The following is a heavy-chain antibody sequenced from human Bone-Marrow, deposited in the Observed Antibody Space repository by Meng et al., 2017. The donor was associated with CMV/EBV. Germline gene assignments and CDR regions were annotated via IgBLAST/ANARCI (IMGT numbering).Heavy chain of an antibody. V-gene: IGHV4-59*01. J-gene: IGHJ6*02. CDR3: AREEAVAHGPVYYYYGMDV. CDR2: IYYSGST. CDR1: GGSISSYY. Sequence: GSLRLSCTVSGGSISSYYWSWIRQPPGKGLEWIGYIYYSGSTNYNPSLKSRVTISVDTSKNQFSLKLSSVTAADTAVYYCAREEAVAHGPVYYYYGMDVWGQGNTVTVSS. D-gene: IGHD6-19*01.